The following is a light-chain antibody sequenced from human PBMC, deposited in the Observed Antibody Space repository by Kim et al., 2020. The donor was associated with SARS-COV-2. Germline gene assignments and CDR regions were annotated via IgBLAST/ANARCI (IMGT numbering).Light chain of an antibody. CDR2: AAS. CDR1: QNVNRW. CDR3: QQANNLPFT. J-gene: IGKJ3*01. V-gene: IGKV1-12*01. Sequence: DIQMTQSPSSVSASVGDSVTITCRASQNVNRWLTWYQQKPGKAPKLLIYAASSLQSGVPSRFSGSGSETDFTLTISSLQPEDSATYYCQQANNLPFTFGPGTKVDIK.